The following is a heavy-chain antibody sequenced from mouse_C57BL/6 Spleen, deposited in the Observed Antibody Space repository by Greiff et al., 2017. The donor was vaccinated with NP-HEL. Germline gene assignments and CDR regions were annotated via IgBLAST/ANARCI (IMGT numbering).Heavy chain of an antibody. J-gene: IGHJ2*01. CDR1: GYTFTSYW. Sequence: VQLQQPGAELVKPGASVKLSCKASGYTFTSYWMHWVKQRPGQGLEWIGMIHPNSGSTNYNEKFKSKATLTVDKSSSTAYMQLSSLTSEDSAVYYCARAPCITTVVGGYYFDYWGQGTTLTVSS. CDR3: ARAPCITTVVGGYYFDY. CDR2: IHPNSGST. D-gene: IGHD1-1*01. V-gene: IGHV1-64*01.